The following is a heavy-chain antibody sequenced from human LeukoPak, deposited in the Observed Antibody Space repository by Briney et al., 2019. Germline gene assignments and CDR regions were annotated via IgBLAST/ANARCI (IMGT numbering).Heavy chain of an antibody. D-gene: IGHD2-2*01. V-gene: IGHV1-24*01. CDR3: ATIVVVPAAEPDYDY. CDR2: FDPEDGET. J-gene: IGHJ4*02. CDR1: GGTFSSYA. Sequence: ASVKVSCKASGGTFSSYAISWVRQAPGKGLEWMGGFDPEDGETIYAQKFQGRVTMTEDTSTDTAYMELSSLGSEDTAVYYCATIVVVPAAEPDYDYWGQGTLVTVSS.